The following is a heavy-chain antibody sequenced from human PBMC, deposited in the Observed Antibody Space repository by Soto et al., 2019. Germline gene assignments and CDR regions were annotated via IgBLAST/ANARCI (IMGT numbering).Heavy chain of an antibody. CDR1: GGSISSYY. CDR3: ARDSNHCANGVCYIRYYYGMDV. J-gene: IGHJ6*02. D-gene: IGHD2-8*01. V-gene: IGHV4-59*01. Sequence: SETLSLTCTVSGGSISSYYWSWIRQPPGKGLEWIGYIYYSGSTNYNPSLKSRVTISVDTSKNQFSLKLSSVTAADTAVYYCARDSNHCANGVCYIRYYYGMDVWGQGTTVTVS. CDR2: IYYSGST.